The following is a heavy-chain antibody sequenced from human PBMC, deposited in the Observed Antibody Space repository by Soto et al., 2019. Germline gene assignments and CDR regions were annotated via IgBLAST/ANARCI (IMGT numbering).Heavy chain of an antibody. V-gene: IGHV4-59*12. CDR2: IYYSGST. D-gene: IGHD3-10*01. Sequence: SETLSLTCTVSGGTISSWYWSWIRQPPGKGLEWIGYIYYSGSTNCNPSLKSRVTISVDTSKNQFSLKLSSVTAADTAVYYCARDPYGSGSYPYYYYGMDVWGQGTTVTVSS. CDR3: ARDPYGSGSYPYYYYGMDV. J-gene: IGHJ6*02. CDR1: GGTISSWY.